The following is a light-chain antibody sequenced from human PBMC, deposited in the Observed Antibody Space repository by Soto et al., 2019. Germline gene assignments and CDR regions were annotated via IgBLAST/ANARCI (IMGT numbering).Light chain of an antibody. Sequence: DIQLTQSPSSLSASVGDRVTITCHASQAIITYLNWFQQKPGKAPKLLIYDASHLETGVPSRFSGSGSGTAFTFTISSLQPEDIGTYYCQQYDNLPLTFGGGIKVEV. V-gene: IGKV1-33*01. CDR2: DAS. J-gene: IGKJ4*01. CDR1: QAIITY. CDR3: QQYDNLPLT.